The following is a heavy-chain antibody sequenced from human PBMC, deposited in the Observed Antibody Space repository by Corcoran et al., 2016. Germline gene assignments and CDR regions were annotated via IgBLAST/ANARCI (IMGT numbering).Heavy chain of an antibody. J-gene: IGHJ5*02. CDR2: ISSSSSYI. CDR1: GFTFSSYS. V-gene: IGHV3-21*01. D-gene: IGHD2-21*02. Sequence: EVQLVESGGGLVKPGGSLRLSCAASGFTFSSYSMNWVRQAPGKGLEWVSSISSSSSYIYYADSVKGRVTISRDNAKNSLYLQMNSLRAEDTAVYYCARTNWGGDCSKDPNWFDPWGQGTLVTVAS. CDR3: ARTNWGGDCSKDPNWFDP.